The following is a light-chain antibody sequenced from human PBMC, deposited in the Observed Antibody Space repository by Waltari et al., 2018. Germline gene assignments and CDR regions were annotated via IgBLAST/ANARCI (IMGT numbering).Light chain of an antibody. CDR1: QSLVNSDGNTY. CDR3: MQGTHWPPWT. V-gene: IGKV2-30*01. Sequence: DVVMTQSPLSLPVTLGPPASISCRSSQSLVNSDGNTYLSWLQQRPGQSPRRLIYEVSNRDSGVPDRFSGSGSGTDFTLKISRVEAEDVGVYYCMQGTHWPPWTFGQGTKVEIQ. J-gene: IGKJ1*01. CDR2: EVS.